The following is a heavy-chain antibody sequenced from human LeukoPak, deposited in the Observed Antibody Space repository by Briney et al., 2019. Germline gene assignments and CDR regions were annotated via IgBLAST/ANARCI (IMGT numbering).Heavy chain of an antibody. Sequence: KPSETLSLTCTVSGGSISISSDYWGWLRQPPGKGLEWIGDIYYSGTTNYNPSLKSRVTMSVDTSKNQFSLKLNSATAADTAVYYCARRLSTRSYYLDDWGQGTLVTVSS. D-gene: IGHD2/OR15-2a*01. CDR1: GGSISISSDY. CDR3: ARRLSTRSYYLDD. J-gene: IGHJ4*02. V-gene: IGHV4-39*01. CDR2: IYYSGTT.